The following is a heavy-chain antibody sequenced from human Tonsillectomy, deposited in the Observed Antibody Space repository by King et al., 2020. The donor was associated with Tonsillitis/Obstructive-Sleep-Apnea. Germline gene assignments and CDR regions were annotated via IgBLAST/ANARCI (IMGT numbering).Heavy chain of an antibody. Sequence: VQLVESGGGLVQPGGSLRLSCAASGFTFSSYAMHWVRQAPGKGLEYVSAISSNGGSKYYANSVKGRFTISRDNSKNTLYLQMGSLRAEDMAVYYCARVEEDYYDSSGYPLWRRETMVTV. CDR1: GFTFSSYA. CDR2: ISSNGGSK. D-gene: IGHD3-22*01. J-gene: IGHJ3*01. CDR3: ARVEEDYYDSSGYPL. V-gene: IGHV3-64*01.